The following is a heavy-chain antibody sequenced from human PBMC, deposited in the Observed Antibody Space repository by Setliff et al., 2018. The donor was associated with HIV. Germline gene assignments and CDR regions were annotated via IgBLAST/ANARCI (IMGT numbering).Heavy chain of an antibody. D-gene: IGHD1-1*01. CDR3: AGPQLGRGGGSHFDI. V-gene: IGHV4-39*01. Sequence: PSETLSLTCSVSGGCIDRSNYYWGWIRQSPGKGLEWIGNIHYSGSTYYNPSLKSRVTISVDTCRNQFYLDLRSVTAADPAVYYCAGPQLGRGGGSHFDIWGQGNLVTVSS. CDR1: GGCIDRSNYY. CDR2: IHYSGST. J-gene: IGHJ4*02.